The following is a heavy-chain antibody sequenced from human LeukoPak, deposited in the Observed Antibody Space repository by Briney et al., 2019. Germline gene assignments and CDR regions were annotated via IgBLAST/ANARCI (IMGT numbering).Heavy chain of an antibody. J-gene: IGHJ5*02. V-gene: IGHV1-46*01. CDR3: ARDGIYAGSYYEISWFDP. CDR1: GYTFTSYY. Sequence: ASVKVSCKASGYTFTSYYMHWVRQAPGQGLEWMGIINPSGGSTSYAQKFQGRVTMTRDMSTSTVYMELSRLRSDDTAVYYCARDGIYAGSYYEISWFDPWGQGTLVTVSS. D-gene: IGHD3-10*01. CDR2: INPSGGST.